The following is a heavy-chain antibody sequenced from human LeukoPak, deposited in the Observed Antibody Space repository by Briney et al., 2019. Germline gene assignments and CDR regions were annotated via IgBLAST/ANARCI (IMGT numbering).Heavy chain of an antibody. CDR1: GGSISSYY. CDR2: IYYSGST. V-gene: IGHV4-59*01. D-gene: IGHD3-22*01. Sequence: PSETLSLTCTVSGGSISSYYWSWIRQPPGKGLEWIGYIYYSGSTNYNPSLKSRVTISVDTSKNQFSLKLSSVTAADTAVYYCARGITYYDANLDYWGQGTLVTVSS. CDR3: ARGITYYDANLDY. J-gene: IGHJ4*02.